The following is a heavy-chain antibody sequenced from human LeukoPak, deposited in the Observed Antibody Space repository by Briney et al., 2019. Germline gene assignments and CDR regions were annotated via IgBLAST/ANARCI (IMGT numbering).Heavy chain of an antibody. V-gene: IGHV3-30*03. CDR3: ASGGRTGSTSLRPLYYYGSGSYSYFDY. CDR1: GFTFSSYG. Sequence: GGSLRLSCAASGFTFSSYGMHWVRQAPGKGLEWVAVISYDGSNKYYADSVKGRFTISRDNSKNTLYLQMNSLRAEDTAVYYCASGGRTGSTSLRPLYYYGSGSYSYFDYWGQGTLVTVSS. J-gene: IGHJ4*02. D-gene: IGHD3-10*01. CDR2: ISYDGSNK.